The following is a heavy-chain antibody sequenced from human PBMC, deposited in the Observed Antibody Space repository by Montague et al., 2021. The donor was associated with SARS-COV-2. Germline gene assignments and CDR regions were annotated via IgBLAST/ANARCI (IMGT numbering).Heavy chain of an antibody. J-gene: IGHJ6*02. Sequence: SETLSLTCNVSGGSISSSGYYWDWIRQPPGKGLEWIGSVYYSGSTYYNPHLKSRVTISVDTSSSQFSLYLTSVTAADAAVYYCARDQTVSEWVWYGMDVWGPGTTVTVSS. D-gene: IGHD3-3*01. CDR2: VYYSGST. CDR1: GGSISSSGYY. CDR3: ARDQTVSEWVWYGMDV. V-gene: IGHV4-39*07.